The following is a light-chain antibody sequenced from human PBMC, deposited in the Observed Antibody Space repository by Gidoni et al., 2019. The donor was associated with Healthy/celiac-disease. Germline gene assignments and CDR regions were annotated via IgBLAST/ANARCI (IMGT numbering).Light chain of an antibody. V-gene: IGKV3-15*01. Sequence: IVMTQSPATLSVSPGESATLSCRASQSVSSNLAWYQQKPGQAPRLLIYGASTRATGIPARFSGSGSGTEFTLTISSLQSEDFSVYYCQQYNNWPPGVTFGPGTKVDIK. J-gene: IGKJ3*01. CDR3: QQYNNWPPGVT. CDR2: GAS. CDR1: QSVSSN.